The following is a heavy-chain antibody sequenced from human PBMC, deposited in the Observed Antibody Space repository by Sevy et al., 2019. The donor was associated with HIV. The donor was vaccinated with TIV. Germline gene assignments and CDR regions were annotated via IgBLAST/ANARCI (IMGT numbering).Heavy chain of an antibody. J-gene: IGHJ6*02. CDR3: ARVQGAADDYYYGLDV. CDR1: GFPFSSYW. CDR2: IDSDGTRT. D-gene: IGHD6-13*01. V-gene: IGHV3-74*01. Sequence: GGSLRLSCAASGFPFSSYWMQWVRQDPGRGLVWVAHIDSDGTRTSYADSVKGRATISRDNAKNTLYLQMKSLRAEDTAVYYCARVQGAADDYYYGLDVWGQGTTVTVSS.